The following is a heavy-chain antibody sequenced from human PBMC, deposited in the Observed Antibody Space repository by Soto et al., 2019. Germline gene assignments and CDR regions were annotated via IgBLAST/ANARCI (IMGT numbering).Heavy chain of an antibody. CDR3: ARTQQNVDTAMVGAFDI. J-gene: IGHJ3*02. CDR2: IYYSGST. Sequence: SETLSLTCTVSGGSISSSSYYWGWIRTPPGKGLEWIGSIYYSGSTYYNPSLKSRVTISVDTSKNQFSLKLSSVTAADTAVYYCARTQQNVDTAMVGAFDIWGQGTMVT. V-gene: IGHV4-39*01. D-gene: IGHD5-18*01. CDR1: GGSISSSSYY.